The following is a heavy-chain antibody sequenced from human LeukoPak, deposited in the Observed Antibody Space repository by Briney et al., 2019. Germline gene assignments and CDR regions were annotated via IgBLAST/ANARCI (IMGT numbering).Heavy chain of an antibody. V-gene: IGHV3-53*01. CDR2: IYSGGST. D-gene: IGHD3-22*01. CDR1: GFTFSSYS. CDR3: ARSRGDSSGYSFDY. Sequence: PGGSLRLSCAASGFTFSSYSMNWVRQAPGKGLEWVSVIYSGGSTYYADSVKGRFTISRDNSKNTLYLQMNSLRAEDTAVYYCARSRGDSSGYSFDYWGQGTLVTVSS. J-gene: IGHJ4*02.